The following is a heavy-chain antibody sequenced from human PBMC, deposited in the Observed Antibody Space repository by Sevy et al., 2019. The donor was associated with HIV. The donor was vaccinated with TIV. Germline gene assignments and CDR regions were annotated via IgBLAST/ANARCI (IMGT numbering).Heavy chain of an antibody. CDR3: AGENAWGRGYS. D-gene: IGHD1-26*01. CDR1: GGSITSLY. CDR2: IYYNGHI. V-gene: IGHV4-59*08. Sequence: SETRSLTCTVSGGSITSLYWNWIRQPPGKGLEWIANIYYNGHINYNPSLKSRVTLSLDTSKNQFPLRLSSVTAADTAMYYCAGENAWGRGYSWGQGTLVTVSS. J-gene: IGHJ4*02.